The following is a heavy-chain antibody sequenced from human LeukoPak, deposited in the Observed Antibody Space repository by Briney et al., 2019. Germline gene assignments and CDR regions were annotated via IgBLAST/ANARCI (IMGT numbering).Heavy chain of an antibody. CDR1: GFTFSSYA. CDR3: ARVWDSSSWYKGAFDI. V-gene: IGHV3-30-3*01. Sequence: GGSLRLSCAASGFTFSSYAMHWVRQAPGKGLEWVAVISYDGSNKYYADSVKGRFTISRDNSKNTLYLQMNSLRAEDTSVYYCARVWDSSSWYKGAFDIWGQGTMVTVAS. D-gene: IGHD6-13*01. J-gene: IGHJ3*02. CDR2: ISYDGSNK.